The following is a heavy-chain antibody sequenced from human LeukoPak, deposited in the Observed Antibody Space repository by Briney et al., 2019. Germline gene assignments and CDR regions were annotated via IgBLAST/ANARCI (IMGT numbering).Heavy chain of an antibody. V-gene: IGHV1-8*01. CDR2: MNPNSGNT. J-gene: IGHJ4*02. CDR3: ARDPRSYSSTY. CDR1: GYTFTDYD. D-gene: IGHD6-13*01. Sequence: ASVKVSCKASGYTFTDYDINWVRQATGQGLEWMGWMNPNSGNTGYAQKFQGRVTMTKNTSISTAYLELSSLRSEDTAVYYCARDPRSYSSTYWGQGTLVTVSP.